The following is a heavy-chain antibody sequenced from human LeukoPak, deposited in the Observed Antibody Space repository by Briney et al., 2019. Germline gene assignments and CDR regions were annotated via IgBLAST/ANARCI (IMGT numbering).Heavy chain of an antibody. V-gene: IGHV3-30*03. Sequence: GGSLRLSCAASGFTFSSYAMSWVRQAPGKGLEWVAVVSHDESQKYYADSVKGRFTISRDNSRNTLYLQMNSLRTEDTAVYYCARDTFGSFDYWGQGTLVTVSS. CDR2: VSHDESQK. D-gene: IGHD3-16*01. J-gene: IGHJ4*02. CDR3: ARDTFGSFDY. CDR1: GFTFSSYA.